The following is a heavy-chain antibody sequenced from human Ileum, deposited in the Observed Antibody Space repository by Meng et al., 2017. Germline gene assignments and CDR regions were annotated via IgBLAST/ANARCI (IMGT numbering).Heavy chain of an antibody. J-gene: IGHJ4*02. V-gene: IGHV4-4*02. D-gene: IGHD3-22*01. CDR3: ATSNDRDVYYLGY. CDR2: IFQSGRT. CDR1: GTW. Sequence: LEGSGRRLVKPSGTLPLTCAVSGTWWSWVRQPPGKGLEWIGEIFQSGRTNYNPSLKSRVTISIDKSKSQISLQLSAVTAADTAVYSCATSNDRDVYYLGYWGQGTLVTVSS.